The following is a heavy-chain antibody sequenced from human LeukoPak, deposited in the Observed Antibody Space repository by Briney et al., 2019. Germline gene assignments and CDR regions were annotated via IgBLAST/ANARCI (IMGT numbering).Heavy chain of an antibody. V-gene: IGHV3-74*01. D-gene: IGHD4-17*01. CDR3: ARGVNGDSRFDP. J-gene: IGHJ5*02. CDR2: INSDGSST. CDR1: GFTFGSYW. Sequence: GGSLRLSCAASGFTFGSYWIHWVRQAPGKGLVWVSRINSDGSSTTYADSVKGRFTISRDNAKNTLYLQMNSLRAEDTAVYYCARGVNGDSRFDPWGQGTLVTVSS.